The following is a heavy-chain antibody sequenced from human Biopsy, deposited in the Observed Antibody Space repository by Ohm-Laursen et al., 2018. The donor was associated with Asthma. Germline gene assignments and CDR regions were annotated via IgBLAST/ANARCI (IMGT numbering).Heavy chain of an antibody. D-gene: IGHD4-17*01. CDR3: AIPRWGPYGN. CDR1: GFTFSSYS. Sequence: SLRLSCAASGFTFSSYSKYWVRQALGKGLGRVSYISRSSSTIYYADSVKGRFTISRNNANNSLYLQMIRLRDVDTAVYYCAIPRWGPYGNWGQGTLVTVSS. V-gene: IGHV3-48*02. J-gene: IGHJ4*03. CDR2: ISRSSSTI.